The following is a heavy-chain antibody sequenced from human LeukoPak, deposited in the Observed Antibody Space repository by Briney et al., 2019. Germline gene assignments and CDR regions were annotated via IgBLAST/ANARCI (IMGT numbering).Heavy chain of an antibody. D-gene: IGHD3-16*01. CDR3: ARGGGLDV. CDR1: GFTFSSYW. CDR2: INHNGNVN. V-gene: IGHV3-7*03. Sequence: GGSLRLSCAASGFTFSSYWMNWARQAPGKGLEWVASINHNGNVNYYVDSVKGRFTISRDNAKNSLYLQMSNLRAEVTAVYFCARGGGLDVWGQGATVTVSS. J-gene: IGHJ6*02.